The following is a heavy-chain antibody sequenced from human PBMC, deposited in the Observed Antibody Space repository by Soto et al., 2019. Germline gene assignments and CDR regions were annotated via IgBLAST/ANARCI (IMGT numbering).Heavy chain of an antibody. CDR2: IIPIFGTA. J-gene: IGHJ6*02. CDR3: AGGSIVVVPAAQGYANYYYYGMDV. D-gene: IGHD2-2*01. CDR1: GGTFSSYA. V-gene: IGHV1-69*01. Sequence: QVQLVQSGAEVKKPGSSVKVSCKASGGTFSSYAISWVRQAPGQGLEWMGGIIPIFGTANYAQKFQGRVTITADESTSTAYMELSSLRSEDTAVYYCAGGSIVVVPAAQGYANYYYYGMDVWGQGTTVTVSS.